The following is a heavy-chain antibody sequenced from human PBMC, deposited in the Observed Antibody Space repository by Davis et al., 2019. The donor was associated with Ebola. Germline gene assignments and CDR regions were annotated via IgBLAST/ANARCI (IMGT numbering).Heavy chain of an antibody. J-gene: IGHJ2*01. D-gene: IGHD6-6*01. Sequence: SETLSLTCAVYGDSFSGYKWSWIRQSPGKGLEWIGEIDHSGTSTYSPSLTSRATISVDTPRRQFSLKLTSVTAADTEVYFCARLSGLFSSSSGALYFDLWGRGTLVSVSS. CDR3: ARLSGLFSSSSGALYFDL. V-gene: IGHV4-34*01. CDR1: GDSFSGYK. CDR2: IDHSGTS.